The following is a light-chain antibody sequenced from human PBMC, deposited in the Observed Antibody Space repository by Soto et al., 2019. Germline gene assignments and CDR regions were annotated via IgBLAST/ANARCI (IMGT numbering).Light chain of an antibody. J-gene: IGKJ1*01. CDR1: QGVRSY. V-gene: IGKV1-9*01. CDR3: HQVYAYPRT. Sequence: IQLTQSPSSLSASVGDRVTITCRASQGVRSYLAWFQQRPGKAPKLLIFGASTLQNGVPARFTGAGFGTEFTLTVPSLQHEDFAPYYCHQVYAYPRTFGQGAQVEIQ. CDR2: GAS.